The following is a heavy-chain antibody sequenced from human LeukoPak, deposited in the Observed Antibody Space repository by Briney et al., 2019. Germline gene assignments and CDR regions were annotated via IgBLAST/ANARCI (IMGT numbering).Heavy chain of an antibody. V-gene: IGHV3-30*03. J-gene: IGHJ4*02. Sequence: PGRSLRLSCAASGFTFSSYGMHWVRQAPGKGLEWVAVISYDGSNKYYADSVKGRFTISRDNSKNTLYLQMNSLRAEDTAVYYCAREADIVVPAAIDYWGQGTLVTVSS. CDR3: AREADIVVPAAIDY. D-gene: IGHD2-2*01. CDR1: GFTFSSYG. CDR2: ISYDGSNK.